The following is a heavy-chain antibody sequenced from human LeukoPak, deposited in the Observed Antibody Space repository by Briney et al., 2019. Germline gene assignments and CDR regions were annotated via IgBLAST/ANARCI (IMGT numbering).Heavy chain of an antibody. CDR3: AKARDYGGKPYFDY. J-gene: IGHJ4*02. D-gene: IGHD4-23*01. Sequence: GGSLRLSCAASGFTFSDYYMSWIRQAPGKGLEWVAVISYDGSNKYYADSVKGRFTISRDNSKNTLYLQMNSLRAEDTAVYYCAKARDYGGKPYFDYWGQGTLVTVSS. CDR1: GFTFSDYY. CDR2: ISYDGSNK. V-gene: IGHV3-30*18.